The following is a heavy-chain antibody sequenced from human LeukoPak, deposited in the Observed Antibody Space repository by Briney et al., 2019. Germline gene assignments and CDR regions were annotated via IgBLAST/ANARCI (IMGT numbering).Heavy chain of an antibody. CDR1: GCSISTYY. V-gene: IGHV4-59*01. D-gene: IGHD1-26*01. CDR2: IYDSGST. Sequence: SETLTLTCTVSGCSISTYYGSWIRQPPGKGLEWIGYIYDSGSTSYNPSLKRRVTISVDTSKNQFSLKLSSVTAADTAVYYCAREEALGSGSFDYWGQGTLVTVSS. CDR3: AREEALGSGSFDY. J-gene: IGHJ4*02.